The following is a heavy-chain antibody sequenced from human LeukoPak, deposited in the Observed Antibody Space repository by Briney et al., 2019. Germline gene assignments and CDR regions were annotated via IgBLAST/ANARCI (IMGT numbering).Heavy chain of an antibody. CDR2: IYYSGST. D-gene: IGHD3-22*01. CDR3: ARDRRGYYDSSGFTTDAFDI. CDR1: GGSISSYY. V-gene: IGHV4-59*01. Sequence: SETLSLTYTVSGGSISSYYWSWIRQPPGKGLEWIGYIYYSGSTNYNPSLKSRVTISVDTSKNQFSLKLSSVTAADTAVYYCARDRRGYYDSSGFTTDAFDIWGQGTMVTVS. J-gene: IGHJ3*02.